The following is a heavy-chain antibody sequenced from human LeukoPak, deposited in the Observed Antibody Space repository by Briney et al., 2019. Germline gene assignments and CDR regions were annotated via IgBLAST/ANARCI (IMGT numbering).Heavy chain of an antibody. J-gene: IGHJ6*03. CDR1: GFTFSSYW. CDR2: IKQDGSEK. D-gene: IGHD6-13*01. Sequence: PGGSLRLSCAASGFTFSSYWMSWVRQAPGKGLEWVANIKQDGSEKYYVDSVKGRFAISRDNAKNSLYLQMNSLRAEDTAVYYCARERAAAGRKFMDVWGKGTTVTVSS. CDR3: ARERAAAGRKFMDV. V-gene: IGHV3-7*01.